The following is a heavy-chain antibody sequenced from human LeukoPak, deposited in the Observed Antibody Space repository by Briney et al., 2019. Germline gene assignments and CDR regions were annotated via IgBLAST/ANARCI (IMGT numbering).Heavy chain of an antibody. CDR3: ARGLENFDD. CDR1: GYTFSGYY. Sequence: ASVKVSCKASGYTFSGYYMHGVRQAPGQGLEWMGRINPNSGGTNSSQKFQGRVTMTRDTSISTTYVELRRVRFNDTDVYYCARGLENFDDWGQGTLVSVSS. D-gene: IGHD1-1*01. J-gene: IGHJ4*02. CDR2: INPNSGGT. V-gene: IGHV1-2*05.